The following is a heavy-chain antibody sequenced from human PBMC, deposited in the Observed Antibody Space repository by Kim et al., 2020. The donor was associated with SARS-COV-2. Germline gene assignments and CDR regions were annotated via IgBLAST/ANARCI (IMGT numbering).Heavy chain of an antibody. CDR1: GFTIDDYA. J-gene: IGHJ2*01. CDR3: AKDFNPEHWYFDL. V-gene: IGHV3-9*01. CDR2: ISWNSNSI. Sequence: GGSLRLSCAASGFTIDDYAMHWVRQAPGKGLEWVSVISWNSNSIGYADSVRGRFTISRDNAKSYLYLHMTSLRTEDTALYYCAKDFNPEHWYFDLWGRGTLVTVSS.